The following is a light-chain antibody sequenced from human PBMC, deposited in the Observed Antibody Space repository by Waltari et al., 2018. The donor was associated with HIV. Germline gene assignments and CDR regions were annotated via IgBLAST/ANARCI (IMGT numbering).Light chain of an antibody. CDR3: GTWDNSLNTWV. Sequence: QSVLTQPPSVSAAPGQRVTISCSGSGSNIGNNYVSWYQHLPGTAPKLLNYDNDKRPSGLPALFSGSKSGTSATLGITGLQTGDEAHYYCGTWDNSLNTWVFGGGTKLTVL. CDR2: DND. V-gene: IGLV1-51*01. J-gene: IGLJ3*02. CDR1: GSNIGNNY.